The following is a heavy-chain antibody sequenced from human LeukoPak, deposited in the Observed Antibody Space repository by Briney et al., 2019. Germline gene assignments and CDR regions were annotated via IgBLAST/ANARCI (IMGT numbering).Heavy chain of an antibody. CDR2: ISFDGNTI. CDR1: GFAFNTYA. V-gene: IGHV3-30-3*01. CDR3: ARSRSGTYLLAY. D-gene: IGHD1-26*01. Sequence: PGRSLRLSCAASGFAFNTYAMHWFRQAPGKGLEWVAVISFDGNTIHYADSVKGRFTISRDNSKNTLFLQMDSLRSEDTAVYYCARSRSGTYLLAYWGQGTLVTVSS. J-gene: IGHJ4*02.